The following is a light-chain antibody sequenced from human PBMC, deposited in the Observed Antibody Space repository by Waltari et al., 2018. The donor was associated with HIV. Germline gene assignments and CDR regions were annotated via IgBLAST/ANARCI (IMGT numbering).Light chain of an antibody. CDR3: QQYGSSPST. CDR1: QSVSSSY. CDR2: GAS. V-gene: IGKV3-20*01. J-gene: IGKJ1*01. Sequence: EIVLTQSPGTLSLSPGERATLSCRASQSVSSSYLAWYQQKPGQAPRLLIYGASSRDTGIPDRFSVSGSGTDFTLTISRLEPQDFAVYYCQQYGSSPSTFGQGTKVEIK.